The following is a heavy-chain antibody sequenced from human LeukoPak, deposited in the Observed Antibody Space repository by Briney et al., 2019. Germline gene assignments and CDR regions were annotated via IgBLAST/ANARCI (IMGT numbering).Heavy chain of an antibody. D-gene: IGHD2/OR15-2a*01. CDR1: GDSISRSSYF. Sequence: SQTLSLTCTVSGDSISRSSYFWAWIRQPPGKGLEWIGSVYSSGSTYYNPSLRSQITISVDTSRNQFSLKLTSVSAADTAMYYCTRDMEYPGAGFDLWGQGTLVTVSS. J-gene: IGHJ4*02. CDR3: TRDMEYPGAGFDL. V-gene: IGHV4-39*07. CDR2: VYSSGST.